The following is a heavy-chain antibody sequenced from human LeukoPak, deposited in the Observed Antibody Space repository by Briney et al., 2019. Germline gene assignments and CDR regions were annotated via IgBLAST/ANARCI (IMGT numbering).Heavy chain of an antibody. Sequence: ASVKVSCKASGYTFTSYDINWVRQATGQGLEWMGWMNPNSGNTGYAQKFQGRVTMTRNTSISTAYMELSSLRSEDTAVYYCAREFRETYYYGLGKGFDYWGQGTLVTVSS. CDR2: MNPNSGNT. CDR3: AREFRETYYYGLGKGFDY. J-gene: IGHJ4*02. D-gene: IGHD3-10*01. CDR1: GYTFTSYD. V-gene: IGHV1-8*01.